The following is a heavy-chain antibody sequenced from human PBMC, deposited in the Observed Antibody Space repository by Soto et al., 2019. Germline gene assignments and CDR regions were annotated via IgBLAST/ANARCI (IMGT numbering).Heavy chain of an antibody. CDR2: IKQDGSEK. D-gene: IGHD1-7*01. CDR3: ARTSITGTRYFQH. Sequence: EVQLVESGGGLVQPGGSLRLSCAASGVTFSSYWMSWVRQAPGKGLEWVANIKQDGSEKYYVDSVKGRFTISRDNAKNSLYLQMNSLRAEDAAVSYCARTSITGTRYFQHWGQGTMVTFSS. CDR1: GVTFSSYW. V-gene: IGHV3-7*01. J-gene: IGHJ1*01.